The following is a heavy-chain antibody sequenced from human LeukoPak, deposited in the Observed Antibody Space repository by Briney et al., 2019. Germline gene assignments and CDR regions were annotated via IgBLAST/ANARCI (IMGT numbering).Heavy chain of an antibody. CDR2: ISGSGGST. CDR3: AGSSSWYPSWFDP. CDR1: GFTFSSYA. D-gene: IGHD6-13*01. J-gene: IGHJ5*02. V-gene: IGHV3-23*01. Sequence: GGSLRLSCAASGFTFSSYAMSWVRQAPGRGLEWVSAISGSGGSTYYADSVKGRFTISRDNSKNTLYLQMNSLRAEDTAVYYCAGSSSWYPSWFDPWGQGTLVTVSS.